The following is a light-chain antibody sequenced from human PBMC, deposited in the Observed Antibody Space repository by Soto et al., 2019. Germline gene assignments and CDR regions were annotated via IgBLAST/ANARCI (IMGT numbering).Light chain of an antibody. CDR2: DVS. V-gene: IGLV2-14*01. J-gene: IGLJ1*01. Sequence: QSALTQPASVSGSPGQSITISCTGASGDGGGYDYVSWYQQHPGKAPKLMIYDVSNRLSGVSNRFSGSKSGNTASLTISGLQAGDEAEYYGCSCSRSSPLDVVGTGTKVTVL. CDR1: SGDGGGYDY. CDR3: CSCSRSSPLDV.